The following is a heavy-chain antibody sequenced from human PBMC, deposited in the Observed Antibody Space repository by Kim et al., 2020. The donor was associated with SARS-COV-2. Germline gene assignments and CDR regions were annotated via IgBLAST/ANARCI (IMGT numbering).Heavy chain of an antibody. CDR3: ARDSDPDY. J-gene: IGHJ4*02. Sequence: ASVKVSCKASGYNFNDYYIHWVRQAPGQGLEWMGWINPNGGETNYAEKFLERVSMTRDTSINTAYVELYSLAFDDTAVYYCARDSDPDYWGQGTLVTGS. V-gene: IGHV1-2*02. CDR2: INPNGGET. CDR1: GYNFNDYY.